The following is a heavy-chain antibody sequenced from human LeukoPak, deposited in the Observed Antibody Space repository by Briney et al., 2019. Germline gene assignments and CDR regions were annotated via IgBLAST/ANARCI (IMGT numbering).Heavy chain of an antibody. Sequence: GGSLRLSCAASGFTFSSYAMHWVRQAPGKGLDSVSAISSNGGSTYYANSVKGRFTIPRDNSKNTLYLQMGSLRAEDMAVYYCARRGSYYGDSMDYWGQGTLVTVSS. CDR2: ISSNGGST. CDR1: GFTFSSYA. V-gene: IGHV3-64*01. J-gene: IGHJ4*02. D-gene: IGHD1-26*01. CDR3: ARRGSYYGDSMDY.